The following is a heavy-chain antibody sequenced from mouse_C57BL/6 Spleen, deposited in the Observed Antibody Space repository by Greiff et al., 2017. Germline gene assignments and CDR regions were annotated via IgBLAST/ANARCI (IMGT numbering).Heavy chain of an antibody. CDR3: ARSGLANGDAAY. J-gene: IGHJ3*01. D-gene: IGHD4-1*01. CDR1: GYTFTSYG. Sequence: VQLQQSGAELARPGASVKLSCKASGYTFTSYGISWVKQRTGQGLEWIGEIYPRSGNTYYNEQFKGKATLTADKSSSTAYMELRSLTSEDSAVYYCARSGLANGDAAYWGQGTLVTVSA. V-gene: IGHV1-81*01. CDR2: IYPRSGNT.